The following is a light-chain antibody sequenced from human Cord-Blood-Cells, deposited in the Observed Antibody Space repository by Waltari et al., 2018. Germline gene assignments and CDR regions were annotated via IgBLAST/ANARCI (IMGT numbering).Light chain of an antibody. CDR3: QQYNSYSPWT. V-gene: IGKV1-5*03. CDR2: KAS. Sequence: DIQMTQSPSTLSASVGDRVTTTCRASQSISSWLAWYQQKPGKAPKLLIYKASSLESGVPSRFSGSGSGTEFTLTISSLQPDDFATYYCQQYNSYSPWTFGQGTKVESK. J-gene: IGKJ1*01. CDR1: QSISSW.